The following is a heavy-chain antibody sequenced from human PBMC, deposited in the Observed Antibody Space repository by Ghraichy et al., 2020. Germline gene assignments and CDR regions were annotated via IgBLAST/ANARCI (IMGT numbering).Heavy chain of an antibody. CDR2: IYTSGST. V-gene: IGHV4-59*01. Sequence: SETLSLTCTVSGGSISSYYWSWIRQPPGKGLEWIGYIYTSGSTNYNPSLKSRVTISVDTSKNQFSLKLSSVTAADTAVYYCARLPLQFPGPHYFDYWGQGTLVTVSS. J-gene: IGHJ4*02. D-gene: IGHD4-11*01. CDR3: ARLPLQFPGPHYFDY. CDR1: GGSISSYY.